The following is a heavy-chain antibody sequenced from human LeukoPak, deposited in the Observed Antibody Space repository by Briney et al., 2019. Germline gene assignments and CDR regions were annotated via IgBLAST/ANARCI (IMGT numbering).Heavy chain of an antibody. V-gene: IGHV4-39*01. Sequence: SETLSLTCTVSGGSFSGYYWGWIRQPPGKGLEWIGSIYYNGGTYYNPSLKSRVTISVDTSKNQFSLKLSSVTAADTAVYYCARSLRGSAWDWGQGTLVTVSS. CDR3: ARSLRGSAWD. CDR2: IYYNGGT. CDR1: GGSFSGYY. J-gene: IGHJ4*02. D-gene: IGHD2-15*01.